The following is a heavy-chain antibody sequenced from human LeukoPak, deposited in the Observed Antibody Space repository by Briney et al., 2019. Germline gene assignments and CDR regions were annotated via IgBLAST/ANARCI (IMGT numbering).Heavy chain of an antibody. J-gene: IGHJ4*02. V-gene: IGHV3-7*01. Sequence: PGGSLRLSCAASGFTFSSHWMTWVRQALGKGLEWVATIKQDGNEKQYVDSVKGRFTISRDNAKNSVYLQMNSLRVEDTAVYYCARRPFGADYWGQGTLVTVSS. CDR3: ARRPFGADY. CDR2: IKQDGNEK. CDR1: GFTFSSHW. D-gene: IGHD3-10*01.